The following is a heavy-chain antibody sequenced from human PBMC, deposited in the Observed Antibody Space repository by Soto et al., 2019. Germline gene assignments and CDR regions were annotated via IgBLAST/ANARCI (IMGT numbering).Heavy chain of an antibody. CDR3: AKDRLYIFSGNGYYGT. CDR2: ISGSGGST. CDR1: GFTFSAYS. Sequence: PGGSLRLSCAASGFTFSAYSMNWVRQAPGKGLEWVSAISGSGGSTYYADSVKGRFTISRDNSKNTLYLQMNSLRAEDTAVYYCAKDRLYIFSGNGYYGTWGQGTLVTVSS. V-gene: IGHV3-23*01. J-gene: IGHJ5*02. D-gene: IGHD3-10*01.